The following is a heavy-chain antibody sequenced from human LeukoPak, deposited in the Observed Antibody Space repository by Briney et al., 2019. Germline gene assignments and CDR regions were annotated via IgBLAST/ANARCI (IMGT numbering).Heavy chain of an antibody. V-gene: IGHV2-5*02. CDR2: IYWDDDK. CDR3: AHRGRYCSSTSCFNWFDP. D-gene: IGHD2-2*01. CDR1: GFSLSTSGVG. Sequence: ESGPTLVKPTQPLTLTCTFSGFSLSTSGVGVGWIRQPPGKALEWLALIYWDDDKRYSPSLKSRLTITKDTSKNQVVLTMTNMDPVDTATYYCAHRGRYCSSTSCFNWFDPWGQGTLVTVSS. J-gene: IGHJ5*02.